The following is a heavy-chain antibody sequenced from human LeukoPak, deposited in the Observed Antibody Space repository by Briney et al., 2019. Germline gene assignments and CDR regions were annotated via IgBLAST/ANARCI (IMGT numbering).Heavy chain of an antibody. CDR1: GYSFTSYW. J-gene: IGHJ4*02. D-gene: IGHD3-22*01. CDR2: IYPGDSDT. CDR3: ARRLSPPYYYDSSGYSGAYYFDY. Sequence: GESLKISCKGSGYSFTSYWIGWVRQMPGKGLEWMGIIYPGDSDTRYSPSFQGQVTISADKSISTAYLQWSSLKASDTAMYYCARRLSPPYYYDSSGYSGAYYFDYWGQGTLVTVSS. V-gene: IGHV5-51*01.